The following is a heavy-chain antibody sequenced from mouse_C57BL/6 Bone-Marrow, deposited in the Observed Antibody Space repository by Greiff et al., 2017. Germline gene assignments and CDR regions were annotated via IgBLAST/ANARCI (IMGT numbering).Heavy chain of an antibody. CDR1: GYAFSSSW. CDR3: SSARYYGSSSWFAY. Sequence: VQLQQSGPELVKPGASVKISCKASGYAFSSSWMNWVKQRPGKGLEWIGRIYPGDGYTNYNGKFKGKATLTADKSSSTAYMQLSSLTSEDSAVSFCSSARYYGSSSWFAYGGQGTLVTVSA. D-gene: IGHD1-1*01. V-gene: IGHV1-82*01. J-gene: IGHJ3*01. CDR2: IYPGDGYT.